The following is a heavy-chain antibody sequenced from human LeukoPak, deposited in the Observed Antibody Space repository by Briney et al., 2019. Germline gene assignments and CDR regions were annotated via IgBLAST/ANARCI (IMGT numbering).Heavy chain of an antibody. CDR1: GLPVKSTC. J-gene: IGHJ4*02. Sequence: AGMSLRLSCSAPGLPVKSTCVHRARQAPGKGLEWGAAISNDGNNKFYADSVKGRFTMYRDNPKNTMNLQMNSLRAEDTAVYYCAKGGGSSGRSYYFDYWGQGTLVAVSS. CDR2: ISNDGNNK. D-gene: IGHD3-22*01. CDR3: AKGGGSSGRSYYFDY. V-gene: IGHV3-30*18.